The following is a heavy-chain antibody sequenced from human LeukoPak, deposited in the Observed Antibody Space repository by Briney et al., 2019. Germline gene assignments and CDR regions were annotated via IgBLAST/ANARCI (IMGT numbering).Heavy chain of an antibody. J-gene: IGHJ4*02. CDR3: ARSSRGMTTVTTDFDY. CDR2: IYYSGST. D-gene: IGHD4-17*01. Sequence: SETLSLTCTVSGGSISSYYWSWIRQPPGKGLEGIGYIYYSGSTNYNPSLKSRVTISVDTSKNQFSLKLSSVTAADTAVYYCARSSRGMTTVTTDFDYWGQGTLVTVSS. CDR1: GGSISSYY. V-gene: IGHV4-59*01.